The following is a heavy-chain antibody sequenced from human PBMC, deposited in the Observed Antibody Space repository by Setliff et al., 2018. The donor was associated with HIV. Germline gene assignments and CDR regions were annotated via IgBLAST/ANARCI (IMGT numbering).Heavy chain of an antibody. CDR1: GGSISSSSYY. CDR3: ARQSVAVNPTA. D-gene: IGHD2-15*01. J-gene: IGHJ5*02. Sequence: KASETLSLTCTVSGGSISSSSYYWGWIRQPPGKGLEWIGGIYYSGSTYYNPSLKSRATISVDTSKNQFSLKLSSVTAADTAVYYCARQSVAVNPTAWGQGTLVTVSS. V-gene: IGHV4-39*01. CDR2: IYYSGST.